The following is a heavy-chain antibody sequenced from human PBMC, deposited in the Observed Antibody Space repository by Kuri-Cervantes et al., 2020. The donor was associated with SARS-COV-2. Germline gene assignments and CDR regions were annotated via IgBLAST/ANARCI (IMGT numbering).Heavy chain of an antibody. V-gene: IGHV1-69*06. CDR3: ARDIGARDDY. J-gene: IGHJ4*02. D-gene: IGHD3-10*01. CDR1: GGTFSTYP. CDR2: IIPIFGTT. Sequence: SVKVSCKASGGTFSTYPFTWVRQAPGQGLEWMGAIIPIFGTTNFAQKFQDRLTITADKSTSTAYMELSSLRSEDTAVYYCARDIGARDDYWGQGTLVTVSS.